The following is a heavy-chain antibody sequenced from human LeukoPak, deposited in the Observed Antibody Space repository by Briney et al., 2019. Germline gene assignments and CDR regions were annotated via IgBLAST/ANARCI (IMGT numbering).Heavy chain of an antibody. J-gene: IGHJ4*02. D-gene: IGHD1-26*01. CDR2: IYYSGST. Sequence: PSETLSLTCTVSGGSISSYYWSWIRQPPGKGLEWIGYIYYSGSTNYTPSLKSRVTISVDTSKNQFSLKLSSVTAADTAVYYCARTVVGATTEFDYWGQGTLVTVSS. CDR1: GGSISSYY. CDR3: ARTVVGATTEFDY. V-gene: IGHV4-59*08.